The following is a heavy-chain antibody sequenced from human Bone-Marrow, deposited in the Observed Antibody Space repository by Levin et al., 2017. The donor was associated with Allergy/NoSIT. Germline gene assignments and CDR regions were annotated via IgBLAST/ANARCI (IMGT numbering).Heavy chain of an antibody. CDR2: INPSGGST. J-gene: IGHJ4*02. Sequence: GESLKISCKASGYTFTSYYMHWVRQAPGQGLEWMGIINPSGGSTSYAQKFQGRVTMTRDTSTSTVYMELSSLRSEDTAVYYCARGSPADYYLDYWGQGTLVTVSS. V-gene: IGHV1-46*03. D-gene: IGHD2-2*01. CDR1: GYTFTSYY. CDR3: ARGSPADYYLDY.